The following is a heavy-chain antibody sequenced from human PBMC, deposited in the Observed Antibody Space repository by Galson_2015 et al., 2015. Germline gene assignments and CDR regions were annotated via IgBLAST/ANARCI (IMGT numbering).Heavy chain of an antibody. Sequence: CAISGDSVSTNSAAWNWIRQSPSRGLEWLGRTYYKSRWYNDYAVSVRSRITINPDTSKNLFSLHLNSVTPEDTAIYYCASGGSDALDISVQGTLVTVSS. CDR1: GDSVSTNSAA. CDR2: TYYKSRWYN. D-gene: IGHD3-3*01. V-gene: IGHV6-1*01. J-gene: IGHJ3*02. CDR3: ASGGSDALDI.